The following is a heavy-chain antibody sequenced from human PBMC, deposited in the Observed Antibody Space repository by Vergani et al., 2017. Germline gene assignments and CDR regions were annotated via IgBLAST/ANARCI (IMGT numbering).Heavy chain of an antibody. V-gene: IGHV3-48*01. Sequence: EVQLVESGGGLVQPGGSLRLSCAASGFTFSSYSMNWVRQAPGKGLEWVSYISSSSSTIYYADSVKGRFTISRDNAKNSLYLQMNSLRAEDTAVYYCARAELLGYYYYYMDVWGEGTAVTVSS. CDR1: GFTFSSYS. D-gene: IGHD1-26*01. CDR3: ARAELLGYYYYYMDV. J-gene: IGHJ6*03. CDR2: ISSSSSTI.